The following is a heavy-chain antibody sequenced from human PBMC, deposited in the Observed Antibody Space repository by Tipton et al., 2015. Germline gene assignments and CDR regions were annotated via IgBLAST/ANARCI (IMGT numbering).Heavy chain of an antibody. CDR2: INSDGSST. D-gene: IGHD3-3*01. CDR3: AKERSYYSGWSGYYQGAFDS. CDR1: GFTFSTYW. J-gene: IGHJ4*02. V-gene: IGHV3-74*01. Sequence: SLRLSCAASGFTFSTYWMHWVRQAPGKGLVWVSRINSDGSSTNYADSVKGRFTISRDNSKNTLYLRMNSLRAEDTAVYYCAKERSYYSGWSGYYQGAFDSWGQGTLVTVFS.